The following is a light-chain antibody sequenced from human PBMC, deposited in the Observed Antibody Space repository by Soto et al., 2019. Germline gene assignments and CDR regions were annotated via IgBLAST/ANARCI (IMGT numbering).Light chain of an antibody. CDR2: AAS. J-gene: IGKJ4*01. CDR1: QSVSDNY. CDR3: QQYDNWPLT. V-gene: IGKV3-20*01. Sequence: EIVLTQSPGTLSLSPGEGATLSCRASQSVSDNYLAWYQQKPGQAPRLVIYAASSRATGIPDRFSGSGSGTEFTLTISSLQSEDFAVYYCQQYDNWPLTFGGGTKVEIK.